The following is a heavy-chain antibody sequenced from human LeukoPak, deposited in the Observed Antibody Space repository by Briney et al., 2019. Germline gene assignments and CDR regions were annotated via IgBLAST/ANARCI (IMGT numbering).Heavy chain of an antibody. D-gene: IGHD3-9*01. CDR2: ISAYNGNT. CDR3: AREESKYYDILTGYYSYYYYYGMDV. Sequence: ASVKVSCKASGYTFTSYGISWVRQAPGQGLAWMGWISAYNGNTNYAQKLQGRVTMTTDTSTSTAYMELRSLRSDDTAVYYCAREESKYYDILTGYYSYYYYYGMDVWGQGTTVTVSS. V-gene: IGHV1-18*01. CDR1: GYTFTSYG. J-gene: IGHJ6*02.